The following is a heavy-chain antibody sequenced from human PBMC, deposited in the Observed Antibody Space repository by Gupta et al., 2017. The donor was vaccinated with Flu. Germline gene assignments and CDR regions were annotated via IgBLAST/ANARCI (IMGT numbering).Heavy chain of an antibody. Sequence: RLSCAASGFTASLYYMNWIRQAPGKGLECVSYISASGDTVYYADSVRGRFTISRDSANNSVYLQMNSLRVEDAAVYYCARSQGALRPNWLD. V-gene: IGHV3-11*01. CDR1: GFTASLYY. D-gene: IGHD2-15*01. J-gene: IGHJ5*01. CDR2: ISASGDTV. CDR3: ARSQGALRPNWLD.